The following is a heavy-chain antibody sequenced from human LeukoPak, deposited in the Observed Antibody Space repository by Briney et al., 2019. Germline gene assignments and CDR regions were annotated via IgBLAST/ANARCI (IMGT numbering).Heavy chain of an antibody. CDR3: ANQGKKTVTTWFDP. D-gene: IGHD4-11*01. Sequence: PGGSLRLSCAASGFTFSSYGMHWVRQAPGKGLEWVAFIRYDGSNKYYADSVKGRFTISRDNSKNTLYLQMNSLRAEDTAVYYCANQGKKTVTTWFDPWGQGTLVTVSS. V-gene: IGHV3-30*02. CDR2: IRYDGSNK. CDR1: GFTFSSYG. J-gene: IGHJ5*02.